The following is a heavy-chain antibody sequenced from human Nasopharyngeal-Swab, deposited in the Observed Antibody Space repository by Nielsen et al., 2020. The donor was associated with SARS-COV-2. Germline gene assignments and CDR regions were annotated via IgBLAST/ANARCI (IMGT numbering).Heavy chain of an antibody. V-gene: IGHV3-33*01. Sequence: VRQAPGKGLEWVAVIWYDGSNKYYADSVKGRFTISRDNSKNTLYLQMNSLRAEDTAVYYYARDVIAVAGTLNWFDPWGQGTLVTVPS. CDR3: ARDVIAVAGTLNWFDP. D-gene: IGHD6-19*01. CDR2: IWYDGSNK. J-gene: IGHJ5*02.